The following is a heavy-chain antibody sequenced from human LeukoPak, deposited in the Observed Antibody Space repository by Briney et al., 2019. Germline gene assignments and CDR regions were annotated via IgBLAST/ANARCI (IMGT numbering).Heavy chain of an antibody. CDR2: ISAYNGNT. V-gene: IGHV1-18*01. CDR1: GYTFTSYG. Sequence: GASVTVSCKASGYTFTSYGISWVRQAPGQGLEWMGWISAYNGNTNYAQKLQGRVTMTTDTSTSAAYMELSSLRSDDTAVYYCARDLIVGMIAAAGPAVARGLNWFDPWGQGTLVTVSS. J-gene: IGHJ5*02. D-gene: IGHD6-13*01. CDR3: ARDLIVGMIAAAGPAVARGLNWFDP.